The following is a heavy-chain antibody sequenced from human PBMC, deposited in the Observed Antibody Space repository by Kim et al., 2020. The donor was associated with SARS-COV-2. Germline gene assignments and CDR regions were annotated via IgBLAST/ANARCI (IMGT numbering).Heavy chain of an antibody. CDR3: ARQGGVGSLDY. V-gene: IGHV5-51*01. D-gene: IGHD3-16*01. Sequence: SYSPSFQAQVTFSGDNSIDTAYLRWTSLKASDTAMYYCARQGGVGSLDYWGQGTLVTVSS. J-gene: IGHJ4*02.